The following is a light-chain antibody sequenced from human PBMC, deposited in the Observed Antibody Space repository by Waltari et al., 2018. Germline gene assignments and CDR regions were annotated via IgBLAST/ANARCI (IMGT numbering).Light chain of an antibody. J-gene: IGLJ2*01. CDR2: EVT. CDR1: SRDIGTYNY. Sequence: QSALTQPASVSGSPGQSITISCTGTSRDIGTYNYVSWYQQLPGKAPKMMIYEVTKRPSGVSYRFSGSKSGNTASRTISGLRAEDEADYYCSSHANTYNFAHVVFGGGTKLTVL. CDR3: SSHANTYNFAHVV. V-gene: IGLV2-23*02.